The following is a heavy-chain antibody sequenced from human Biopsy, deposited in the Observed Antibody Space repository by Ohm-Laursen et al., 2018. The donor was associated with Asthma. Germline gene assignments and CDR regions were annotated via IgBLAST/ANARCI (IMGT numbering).Heavy chain of an antibody. CDR1: GFTFSSYS. Sequence: SLRLSCTASGFTFSSYSMNWVRQAPGKGLEWVSYISSSSSTIYYADSVKGRFTISRDNAKNSLYLQMTSLRDEDTAVCYCASPRWGPYGYWGQGTLVTVSS. CDR2: ISSSSSTI. CDR3: ASPRWGPYGY. J-gene: IGHJ4*02. D-gene: IGHD4-17*01. V-gene: IGHV3-48*02.